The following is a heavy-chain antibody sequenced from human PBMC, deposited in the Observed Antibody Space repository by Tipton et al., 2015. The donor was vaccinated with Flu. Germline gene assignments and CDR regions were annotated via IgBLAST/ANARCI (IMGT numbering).Heavy chain of an antibody. CDR3: ARAAYSYGYHSYYGMDV. CDR1: GFTVSSNY. CDR2: IYSGGST. D-gene: IGHD5-18*01. V-gene: IGHV3-53*01. J-gene: IGHJ6*02. Sequence: SLRLSCAASGFTVSSNYMSWVRQAPGKGLEWVSVIYSGGSTYYADSVKGQFTISRDNSKNTLYLQMNSLRAEDTAVYYCARAAYSYGYHSYYGMDVWGQGTTVTVSS.